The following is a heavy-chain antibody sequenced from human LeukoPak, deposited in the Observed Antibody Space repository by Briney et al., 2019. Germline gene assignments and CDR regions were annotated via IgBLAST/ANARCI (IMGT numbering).Heavy chain of an antibody. V-gene: IGHV1-2*06. J-gene: IGHJ4*02. CDR2: INPNSGGT. D-gene: IGHD6-25*01. CDR3: ARGPRGASGQIDY. Sequence: ASVKVSCKASGYTFTGYYMHWVRQAPGQGLEWMGRINPNSGGTNYAQKFQGRVTMTRDTSISTAHMELSRLRSDDTAVYYCARGPRGASGQIDYWGQGTLVTVSS. CDR1: GYTFTGYY.